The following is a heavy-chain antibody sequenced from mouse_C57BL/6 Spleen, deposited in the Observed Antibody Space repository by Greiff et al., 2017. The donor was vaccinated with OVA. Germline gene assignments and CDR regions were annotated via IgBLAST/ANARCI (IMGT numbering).Heavy chain of an antibody. CDR2: INPSNGGT. D-gene: IGHD1-1*01. CDR1: GYTFTSYW. CDR3: AREDYYGSSYVEAWFAY. J-gene: IGHJ3*01. Sequence: QVQLQQPGTELVKPGASVKLSCKASGYTFTSYWMHWVKQRPGQGLEWIGNINPSNGGTNYNEKFKSKATLTVDKSSSTAYMQLSSLTSEDSAVYYCAREDYYGSSYVEAWFAYWGQGTLVTVSA. V-gene: IGHV1-53*01.